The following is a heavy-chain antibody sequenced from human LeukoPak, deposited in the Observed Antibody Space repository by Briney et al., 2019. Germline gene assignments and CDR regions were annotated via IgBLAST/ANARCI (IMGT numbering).Heavy chain of an antibody. J-gene: IGHJ6*03. CDR1: GYTFTSYG. CDR3: ARGLSSSWYYYYYYMDV. D-gene: IGHD6-13*01. CDR2: ISAYNGNT. V-gene: IGHV1-18*01. Sequence: RASVKVSCKASGYTFTSYGISWVRQAPGQGLEWMGWISAYNGNTNYAQKLQGRVTMTTDTSTSTAYMELRSLRSEDTAVYYCARGLSSSWYYYYYYMDVWGKGTTVTISS.